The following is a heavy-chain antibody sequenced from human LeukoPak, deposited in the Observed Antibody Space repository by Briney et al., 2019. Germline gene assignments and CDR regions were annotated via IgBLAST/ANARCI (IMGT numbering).Heavy chain of an antibody. CDR2: IYYSGST. J-gene: IGHJ4*02. D-gene: IGHD2-8*02. V-gene: IGHV4-59*01. CDR1: GGSISSYY. Sequence: SETLSLTCTVSGGSISSYYWSWIRQPPGKGLEWIGYIYYSGSTNYNPSLKSRVTISVDASKNQFSLKLSSVTAADTAVYYCARVNLVGVLEQRYYFDYWGQGTLVTVSS. CDR3: ARVNLVGVLEQRYYFDY.